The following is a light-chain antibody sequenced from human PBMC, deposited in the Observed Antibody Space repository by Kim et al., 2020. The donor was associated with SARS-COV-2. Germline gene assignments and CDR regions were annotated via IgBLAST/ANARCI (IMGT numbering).Light chain of an antibody. J-gene: IGLJ2*01. CDR2: RNN. V-gene: IGLV1-47*01. CDR1: TSNIGSNY. CDR3: ATWDDSLHGQV. Sequence: QSVLTQPPSASGTPGQRVTISCSGSTSNIGSNYVYWYQQFPGTAPKLLIYRNNQRPSGVPDRFSASKSGTSASLAISGLRSEDEADYYCATWDDSLHGQVFGGGTKVTVL.